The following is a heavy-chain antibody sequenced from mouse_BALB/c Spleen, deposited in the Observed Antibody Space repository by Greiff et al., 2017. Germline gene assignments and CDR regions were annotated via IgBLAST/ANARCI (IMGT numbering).Heavy chain of an antibody. Sequence: VMLVESGPGLVAPSQSLSITCTVSGFSLTSYGVNWVRQPPGKGLEWLGVIWAGGSTNYNSALMSRLSISKDNSKSQVFLKMNSLQTDDTAMYYCARQSSTMITTRRVDFDYWGQGTTLTVSS. V-gene: IGHV2-9*02. CDR2: IWAGGST. J-gene: IGHJ2*01. CDR1: GFSLTSYG. CDR3: ARQSSTMITTRRVDFDY. D-gene: IGHD2-4*01.